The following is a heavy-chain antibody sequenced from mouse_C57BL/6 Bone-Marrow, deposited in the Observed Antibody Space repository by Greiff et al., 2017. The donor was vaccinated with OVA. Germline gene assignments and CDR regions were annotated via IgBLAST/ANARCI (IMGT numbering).Heavy chain of an antibody. J-gene: IGHJ4*01. CDR1: GYSFTGYY. Sequence: VQLQQSGPELVKPGASVKISCKASGYSFTGYYMNWVKQSPEKSLEWIGEINPSTGGTTYNQKFKAKATLTVDKSSSTAYMQLKSLTSEDSAVYYWAGNGYPDYYDLDYWGQGPSVTFSS. V-gene: IGHV1-42*01. CDR3: AGNGYPDYYDLDY. D-gene: IGHD2-2*01. CDR2: INPSTGGT.